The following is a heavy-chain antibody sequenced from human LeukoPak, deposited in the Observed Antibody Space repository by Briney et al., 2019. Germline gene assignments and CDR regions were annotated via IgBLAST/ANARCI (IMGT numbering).Heavy chain of an antibody. CDR3: TTGAGGY. J-gene: IGHJ4*02. CDR1: GFTFSNAW. CDR2: IKSKTDGGTT. V-gene: IGHV3-15*01. Sequence: PGGSLRLSCAASGFTFSNAWMSWVGQAPGKGLEWVGRIKSKTDGGTTHYAAPVKGRFTISRDDSTNTLYLHMNSLKAEDTAVYYCTTGAGGYWGQGTLVTVSS. D-gene: IGHD3-16*01.